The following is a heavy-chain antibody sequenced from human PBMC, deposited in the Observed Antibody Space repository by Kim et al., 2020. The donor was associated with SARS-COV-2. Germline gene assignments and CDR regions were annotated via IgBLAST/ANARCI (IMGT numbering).Heavy chain of an antibody. D-gene: IGHD2-2*01. V-gene: IGHV3-43*02. CDR3: AKDVCSSTSCPYFYYYGMDV. CDR1: GFRFYEYA. Sequence: GGSLRLSCAASGFRFYEYAMNWVRQAPGKGLEWVSLISADGDNTYYADSVRGRFTISRDNNKRTLYLEMNSLRTEDTAFYYCAKDVCSSTSCPYFYYYGMDVWGQGTTVIVSS. J-gene: IGHJ6*02. CDR2: ISADGDNT.